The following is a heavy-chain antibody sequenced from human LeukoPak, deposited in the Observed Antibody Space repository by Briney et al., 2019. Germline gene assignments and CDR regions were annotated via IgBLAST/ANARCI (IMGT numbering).Heavy chain of an antibody. J-gene: IGHJ3*02. CDR2: IDASGST. D-gene: IGHD5-24*01. CDR1: GASVSSYY. Sequence: SETLPLTCTVSGASVSSYYWIWIRQPAGRGLEWIGRIDASGSTNYNPSLKSRVTMSVDSSKNQFSLKVSSVTAADTAVYYCARKDGDIWGQGTMVTVSS. CDR3: ARKDGDI. V-gene: IGHV4-4*07.